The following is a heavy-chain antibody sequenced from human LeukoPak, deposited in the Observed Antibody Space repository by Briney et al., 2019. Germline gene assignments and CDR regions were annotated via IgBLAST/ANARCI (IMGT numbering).Heavy chain of an antibody. CDR2: IYTSGST. CDR3: ARGGGWLQAYFDY. CDR1: GGSISSSSYY. Sequence: SETLSLTCTVSGGSISSSSYYWGWIRQPPGKGLEWIGRIYTSGSTNYNPSLKSRVTISVDTSKNQFSLKLSSVTAADTAVYYCARGGGWLQAYFDYWGQGTLVTVSS. D-gene: IGHD5-24*01. J-gene: IGHJ4*02. V-gene: IGHV4-39*07.